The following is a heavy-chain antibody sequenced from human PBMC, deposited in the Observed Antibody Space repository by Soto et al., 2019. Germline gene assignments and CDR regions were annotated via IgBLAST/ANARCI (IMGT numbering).Heavy chain of an antibody. J-gene: IGHJ4*02. CDR3: ARLPLTETTGFFDY. Sequence: GGSLRLSCAGSGFTFSSYAMHWVRQAPGKGLEWVAVISYDGTKKYYADSVKGRFTISRDNSKNTLYLQMNSLRPEDTAVYYCARLPLTETTGFFDYWGQGTLVTVSS. D-gene: IGHD1-7*01. V-gene: IGHV3-30-3*01. CDR1: GFTFSSYA. CDR2: ISYDGTKK.